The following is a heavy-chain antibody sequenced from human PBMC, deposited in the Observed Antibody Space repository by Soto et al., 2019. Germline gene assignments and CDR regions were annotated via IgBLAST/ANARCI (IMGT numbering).Heavy chain of an antibody. CDR3: AKNGQPPYYYYGMDV. D-gene: IGHD2-8*01. J-gene: IGHJ6*02. V-gene: IGHV1-18*01. Sequence: QGQLVQSGAEVKKPGASVKVSCKASGYTFTRYGISWVRQAPGQGLEWMGWISGYNGDTNYAQKFKGRVTMNIDTSTSTAYMELRSLTSDDTAVYYCAKNGQPPYYYYGMDVWGQGTTVTVSS. CDR2: ISGYNGDT. CDR1: GYTFTRYG.